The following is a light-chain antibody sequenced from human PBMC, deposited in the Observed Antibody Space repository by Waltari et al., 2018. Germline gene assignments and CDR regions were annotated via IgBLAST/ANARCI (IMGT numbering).Light chain of an antibody. V-gene: IGLV2-14*03. J-gene: IGLJ2*01. CDR3: SSYTSSSNVV. CDR1: SSDVGGYNY. Sequence: QSALTQPASVSGSPGQSITISCTGTSSDVGGYNYVSWYQQHPRKAPKLMIYDVSNRPSGVSNRFSGSKSGNTASLTISGLQAEDEADYYCSSYTSSSNVVFGGGTKLTVL. CDR2: DVS.